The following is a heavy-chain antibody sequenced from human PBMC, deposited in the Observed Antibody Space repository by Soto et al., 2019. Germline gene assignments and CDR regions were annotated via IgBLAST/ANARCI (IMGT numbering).Heavy chain of an antibody. CDR2: IIPILGIA. CDR1: GGTFSSYT. CDR3: ARDGMVRGVITKYYGMDV. V-gene: IGHV1-69*04. Sequence: SVQVSCKASGGTFSSYTISWVRQAPGKGLEWMGRIIPILGIANYAQKFQGWVTMTRDTSISTAYMELSRLRSDDTAVYYCARDGMVRGVITKYYGMDVWGQGTTVTVSS. J-gene: IGHJ6*02. D-gene: IGHD3-10*01.